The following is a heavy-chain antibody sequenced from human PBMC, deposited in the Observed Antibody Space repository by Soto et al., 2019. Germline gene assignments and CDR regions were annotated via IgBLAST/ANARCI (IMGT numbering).Heavy chain of an antibody. CDR2: ISSSSSTI. J-gene: IGHJ4*02. V-gene: IGHV3-48*02. Sequence: EVQLVESGGGLVQPGGSLRLSCAASGFTFSSYSMNWVRQAPGKGLEWVSYISSSSSTIYYADSVKGRFTISRDNAKNSLYLQMNSLRDEDTAVYYCARAPYYYGSGSYDYWGQGTLVTVSS. D-gene: IGHD3-10*01. CDR1: GFTFSSYS. CDR3: ARAPYYYGSGSYDY.